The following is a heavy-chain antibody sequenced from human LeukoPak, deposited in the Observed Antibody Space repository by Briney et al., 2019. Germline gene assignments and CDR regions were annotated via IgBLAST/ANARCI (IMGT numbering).Heavy chain of an antibody. Sequence: GGSLRLSCAASGFTFSDYYISWIRQAPGKGLEWVSYISSSGSTIYYADSVKGRFTISRDNAKNSLYLQMNSLRAEDTAVYYCARRRDSGSLQHFDYWGQGNLVTVSS. CDR1: GFTFSDYY. V-gene: IGHV3-11*01. D-gene: IGHD1-26*01. CDR2: ISSSGSTI. CDR3: ARRRDSGSLQHFDY. J-gene: IGHJ4*02.